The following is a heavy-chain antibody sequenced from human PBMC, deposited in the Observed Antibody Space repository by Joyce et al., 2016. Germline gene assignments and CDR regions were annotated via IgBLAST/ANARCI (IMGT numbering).Heavy chain of an antibody. V-gene: IGHV3-21*01. CDR1: GFTFSSYS. J-gene: IGHJ4*02. CDR2: LSSSSSYI. D-gene: IGHD2-8*01. CDR3: ARSSYTNGIFDY. Sequence: EVQLVESGGGLVKPGGSLRLSCAASGFTFSSYSRSWVRQGPGKGLGWVSSLSSSSSYIKYTDSVKGRFTISRDNAKNSLYLQMNSLRVEDTAVYYCARSSYTNGIFDYWGQGTLVTVSS.